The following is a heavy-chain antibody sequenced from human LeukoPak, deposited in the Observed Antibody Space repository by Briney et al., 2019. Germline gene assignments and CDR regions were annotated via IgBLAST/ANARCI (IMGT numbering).Heavy chain of an antibody. Sequence: SETLSLTCTVSGGSINSGTYYWSWIRQPPGKGLEWIAYIYYTGSTNCNPSLKSRVTISVDTPKNQFSLNLSSVTAADTAVYYCARDSELGYCSGGRCYGHFYYGMDVWGQGTTVTVSS. J-gene: IGHJ6*02. CDR2: IYYTGST. D-gene: IGHD2-15*01. CDR1: GGSINSGTYY. CDR3: ARDSELGYCSGGRCYGHFYYGMDV. V-gene: IGHV4-61*01.